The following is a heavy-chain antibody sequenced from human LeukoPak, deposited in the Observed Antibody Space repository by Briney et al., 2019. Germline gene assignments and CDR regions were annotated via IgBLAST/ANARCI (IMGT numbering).Heavy chain of an antibody. J-gene: IGHJ4*02. D-gene: IGHD3-22*01. CDR2: IYSGGST. CDR1: GFTVSSNY. Sequence: GSLRLSXXXSGFTVSSNYMSWVRQAPGKGLEWVSVIYSGGSTYYADSVKGRFTISRDNSKNTLYLQMNSLRAEDTAGYYCARDGSGMYYYDSSGYYDYWGQGTLVTVSS. V-gene: IGHV3-66*01. CDR3: ARDGSGMYYYDSSGYYDY.